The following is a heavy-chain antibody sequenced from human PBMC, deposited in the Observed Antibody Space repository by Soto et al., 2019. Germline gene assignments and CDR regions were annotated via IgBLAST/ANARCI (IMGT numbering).Heavy chain of an antibody. V-gene: IGHV3-23*01. J-gene: IGHJ4*02. CDR1: GFTFSSYA. CDR3: AKASGWFGEFDY. CDR2: ISGSGGST. Sequence: EVELLESGGGLVQPGGSLRLSCAASGFTFSSYAMSWVRQAPGKGLEWVSAISGSGGSTYYADSVKGRFTISRDNSKNTLYLQMNSLRAEDTAVYYCAKASGWFGEFDYWGQGTLVTVSS. D-gene: IGHD3-10*01.